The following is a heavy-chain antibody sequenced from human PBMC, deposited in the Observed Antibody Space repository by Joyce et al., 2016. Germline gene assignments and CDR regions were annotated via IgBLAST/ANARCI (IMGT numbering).Heavy chain of an antibody. CDR3: ARGPMPPYAFDI. D-gene: IGHD2-2*01. CDR1: GYSFNVHY. CDR2: INPDSGGT. Sequence: QVQLVQSGAEVKKPGASVKVSCKASGYSFNVHYMHWMRQTPGQGLGWMGRINPDSGGTIYAQKFQGRVTMTTDTSINTAYMELSSLRSDDTAVFYCARGPMPPYAFDIWGQGTLVSVSS. V-gene: IGHV1-2*06. J-gene: IGHJ3*02.